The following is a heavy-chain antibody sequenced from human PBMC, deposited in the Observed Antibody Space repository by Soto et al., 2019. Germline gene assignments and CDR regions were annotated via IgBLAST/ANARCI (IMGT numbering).Heavy chain of an antibody. Sequence: ASVKVSCKASGYTFINYYIHWVRQAPGQGLEWLGWINPNSGSTNSAQKFQGSVAMTRDTSISTAYMELTRLTSDDTAFYYCARGRGSSSNNFLDPWGQGTQVTVSS. CDR2: INPNSGST. J-gene: IGHJ5*02. CDR3: ARGRGSSSNNFLDP. D-gene: IGHD6-6*01. V-gene: IGHV1-2*02. CDR1: GYTFINYY.